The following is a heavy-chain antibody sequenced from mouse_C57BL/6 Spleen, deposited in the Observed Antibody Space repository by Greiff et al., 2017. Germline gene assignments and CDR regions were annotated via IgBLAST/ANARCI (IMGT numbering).Heavy chain of an antibody. CDR1: GYTFTDYY. V-gene: IGHV1-26*01. CDR3: ARSWGTTVVADY. CDR2: INPNNGGT. D-gene: IGHD1-1*01. J-gene: IGHJ2*01. Sequence: VQLQQSGPELVKPGASVKISCKASGYTFTDYYMNWVKQSHGKSLEWIGDINPNNGGTSYNQKFKGKATLTVDKSSSTAYMELRSLTSEDSAVYYCARSWGTTVVADYWGQGTTLTVSS.